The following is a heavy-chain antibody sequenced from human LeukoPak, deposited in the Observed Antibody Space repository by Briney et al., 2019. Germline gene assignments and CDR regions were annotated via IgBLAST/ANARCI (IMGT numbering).Heavy chain of an antibody. CDR2: ISSSSSTI. CDR1: GFTFSSYS. Sequence: TGGSLRLSCAASGFTFSSYSMNWVRQAPGKGLEWVSYISSSSSTIYYADSVKGRFTISRDNAKNSLYLQTNSLRAEDTAVYYCARDTYDSDAFDIWGQGTMVTVSS. CDR3: ARDTYDSDAFDI. D-gene: IGHD3-22*01. V-gene: IGHV3-48*01. J-gene: IGHJ3*02.